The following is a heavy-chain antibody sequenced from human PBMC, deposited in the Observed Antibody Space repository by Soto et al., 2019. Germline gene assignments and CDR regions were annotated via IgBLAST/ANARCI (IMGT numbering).Heavy chain of an antibody. J-gene: IGHJ6*02. CDR2: ISYDGSNK. D-gene: IGHD6-13*01. V-gene: IGHV3-30-3*01. CDR3: ARDWSSSGHYYGMDV. Sequence: PGWSLRLSCASSVFTFISYAMHWVRQSPGKGLEWVAVISYDGSNKYYADSVKGRFTISRDNSKNTLYLQMNSLRAEDTAVYYCARDWSSSGHYYGMDVWGQGTTVTVSS. CDR1: VFTFISYA.